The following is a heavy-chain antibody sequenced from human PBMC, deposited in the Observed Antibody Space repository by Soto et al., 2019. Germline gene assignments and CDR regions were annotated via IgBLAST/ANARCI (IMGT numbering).Heavy chain of an antibody. D-gene: IGHD4-17*01. V-gene: IGHV3-74*01. Sequence: EVQLVESGGDLVQPGGSLRLSCAASGFTFSSYWMHWVRQAPGKGLVWVSRIIPDGSRPSYADSVKGRFTSSRDNAKNTLYLQMNSLGAEDTAVYYCARVAVTTYYFDYWGQGTLVTVSS. CDR3: ARVAVTTYYFDY. CDR1: GFTFSSYW. CDR2: IIPDGSRP. J-gene: IGHJ4*02.